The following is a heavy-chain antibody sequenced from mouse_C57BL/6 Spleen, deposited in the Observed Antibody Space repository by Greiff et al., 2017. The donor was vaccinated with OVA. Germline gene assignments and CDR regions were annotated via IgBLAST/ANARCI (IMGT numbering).Heavy chain of an antibody. CDR1: GYAFSSYW. V-gene: IGHV1-80*01. J-gene: IGHJ2*01. D-gene: IGHD1-1*01. Sequence: VHLVESGAELVKPGASVKISCKASGYAFSSYWMNWVKQRPGKGLEWIGQIYPGDGDTNYNGKFKGKATLTADKSSSTAYMQLSSLTSEDSAVYFCAREDYYGSSYEYYFDYWGQGTTLTVSS. CDR3: AREDYYGSSYEYYFDY. CDR2: IYPGDGDT.